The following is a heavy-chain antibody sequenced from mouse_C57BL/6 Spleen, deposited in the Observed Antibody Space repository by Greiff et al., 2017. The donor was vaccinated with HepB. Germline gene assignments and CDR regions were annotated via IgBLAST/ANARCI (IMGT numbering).Heavy chain of an antibody. CDR3: AREGGYDAMDY. Sequence: EVKVVESGGGLVKPGGSLKLSCAASGFTFSSYAMSWVRQTPEKRLEWVATISDGGSYTYYPDNVKGRFTISRDNAKNNLYLQMSHLKSEDTAMYYCAREGGYDAMDYWGQGTSVTVSS. J-gene: IGHJ4*01. V-gene: IGHV5-4*01. CDR2: ISDGGSYT. CDR1: GFTFSSYA.